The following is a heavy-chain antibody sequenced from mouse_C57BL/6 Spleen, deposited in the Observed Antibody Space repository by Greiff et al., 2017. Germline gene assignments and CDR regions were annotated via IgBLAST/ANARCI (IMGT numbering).Heavy chain of an antibody. CDR1: GFSFSSYG. CDR3: ARHPRGYFDY. V-gene: IGHV5-6*02. J-gene: IGHJ2*01. CDR2: ISSGGSYT. Sequence: EVMLVESGGDLVKPGGSLKLSCAASGFSFSSYGMSWVRQTPDKRLEWVATISSGGSYTYYPDSVKGRFTISRDNAKNTLYLQMRSLKSEDTAMYYCARHPRGYFDYWGQGTTLTVSS.